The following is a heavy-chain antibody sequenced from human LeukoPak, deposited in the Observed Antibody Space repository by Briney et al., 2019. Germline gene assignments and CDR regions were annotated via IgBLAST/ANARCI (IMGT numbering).Heavy chain of an antibody. J-gene: IGHJ4*02. Sequence: SETLSLTCAVYGGSFSGYYWSWIRQPPGKGLERIGEINHSGSTNYNPSLKSRVTISVDTSKNQFSLKLSSVTAADTAVYYCARHYYYDSGGYYRTPDYWGQGTLVTVSS. CDR1: GGSFSGYY. V-gene: IGHV4-34*01. D-gene: IGHD3-22*01. CDR2: INHSGST. CDR3: ARHYYYDSGGYYRTPDY.